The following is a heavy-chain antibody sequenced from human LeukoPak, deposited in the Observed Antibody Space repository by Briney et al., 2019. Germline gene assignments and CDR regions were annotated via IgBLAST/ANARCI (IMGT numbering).Heavy chain of an antibody. J-gene: IGHJ5*02. CDR3: ASGSTIYDILTGYYSSWFDP. CDR2: IIPIFGRA. D-gene: IGHD3-9*01. CDR1: GGTFISYA. V-gene: IGHV1-69*06. Sequence: GASVKVSYKASGGTFISYAISWERQAPGKGHEWMGGIIPIFGRANYAQKFQGRVTITADNSTSTAYMELSSLRSEDTAVYYCASGSTIYDILTGYYSSWFDPWGQGTLVTVSS.